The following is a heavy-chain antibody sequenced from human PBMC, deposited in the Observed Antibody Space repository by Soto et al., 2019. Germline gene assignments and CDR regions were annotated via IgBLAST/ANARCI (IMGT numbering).Heavy chain of an antibody. CDR1: GGTFSSYA. V-gene: IGHV1-69*13. CDR2: IIPIFGTA. D-gene: IGHD4-17*01. CDR3: ARDRGPYGDYNEWFDP. J-gene: IGHJ5*02. Sequence: AASVKVSCKASGGTFSSYAISWVRQAPGQGLEWMGGIIPIFGTANYAQKFQGRVTITADESTSTAYMELSSLRSEDTAVYYCARDRGPYGDYNEWFDPWGQGTLVTVSS.